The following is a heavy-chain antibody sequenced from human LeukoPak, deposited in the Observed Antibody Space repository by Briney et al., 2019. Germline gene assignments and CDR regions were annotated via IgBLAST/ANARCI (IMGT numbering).Heavy chain of an antibody. Sequence: QPGRSLRLSCAASGFTFSSYGMHWVRQAPGKGLGWVAVISYDGSNKYYADSVKGRFTISRDNSKNTLYLQMNSLRAEDTAVYYCAKDALTTVTTGVAFDIWGQGTMVTVSS. V-gene: IGHV3-30*18. CDR2: ISYDGSNK. J-gene: IGHJ3*02. CDR3: AKDALTTVTTGVAFDI. D-gene: IGHD4-17*01. CDR1: GFTFSSYG.